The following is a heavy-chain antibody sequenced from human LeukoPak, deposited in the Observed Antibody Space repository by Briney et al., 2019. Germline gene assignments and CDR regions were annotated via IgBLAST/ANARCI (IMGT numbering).Heavy chain of an antibody. J-gene: IGHJ4*02. CDR1: GFTFSSYG. CDR3: AKTAGLYYYDSSGYYY. CDR2: ISGSGGST. V-gene: IGHV3-23*01. D-gene: IGHD3-22*01. Sequence: GGSLRLSCAASGFTFSSYGMSWVRQAPGKGLEWVSAISGSGGSTYYADSVKGRFTISRDNSKNTLYLQMNSLRAEDTAVYYCAKTAGLYYYDSSGYYYWGQGTLVTVSS.